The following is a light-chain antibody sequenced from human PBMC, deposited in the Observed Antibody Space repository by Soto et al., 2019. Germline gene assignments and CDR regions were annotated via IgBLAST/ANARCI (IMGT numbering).Light chain of an antibody. CDR2: EVS. CDR1: QSLVDSDRKTD. Sequence: EIVMTQAPPSLSDTPGRLASISCKSNQSLVDSDRKTDLSWYVQKAGQSPQLLIYEVSKRFPGVPERFTGSGSATDFTLTISRVEAEDVGIYYCMQSADLPLTFGPGTRVDI. J-gene: IGKJ3*01. V-gene: IGKV2D-29*02. CDR3: MQSADLPLT.